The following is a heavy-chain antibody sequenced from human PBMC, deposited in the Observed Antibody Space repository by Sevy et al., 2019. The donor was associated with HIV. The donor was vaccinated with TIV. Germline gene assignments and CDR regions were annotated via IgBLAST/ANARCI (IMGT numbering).Heavy chain of an antibody. CDR3: ARGAARVIVPTAGFDS. CDR1: GFTFRSFS. D-gene: IGHD1-1*01. V-gene: IGHV3-33*01. Sequence: GGSLRLSCVASGFTFRSFSMHWVRQAPGKGLEWVAAIWYDGRTERYADSVQGRFTISRDNSKKTLYLQMKSLRDEDTAIYYWARGAARVIVPTAGFDSWGQGTLVTVSS. J-gene: IGHJ5*01. CDR2: IWYDGRTE.